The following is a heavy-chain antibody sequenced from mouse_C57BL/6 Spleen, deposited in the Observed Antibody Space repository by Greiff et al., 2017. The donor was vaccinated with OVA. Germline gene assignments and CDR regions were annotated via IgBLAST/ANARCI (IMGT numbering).Heavy chain of an antibody. CDR1: GYTFTSYW. CDR2: IDPSDSYT. CDR3: ASLTTVRDY. J-gene: IGHJ4*01. Sequence: VQLQQPGAELVRPGTSVKLSCKASGYTFTSYWMHWVKQRPGQGLEWIGVIDPSDSYTNYNQKFKGKATLTVDTSSSTAYMQLSSLTSEDSAVYYCASLTTVRDYWGQGTSVTVSS. D-gene: IGHD1-1*01. V-gene: IGHV1-59*01.